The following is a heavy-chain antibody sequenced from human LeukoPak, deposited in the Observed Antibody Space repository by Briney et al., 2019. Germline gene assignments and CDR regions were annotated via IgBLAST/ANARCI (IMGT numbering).Heavy chain of an antibody. Sequence: SETLSLTCAVYGGSFSGYYWSWIRQPPGKGLEWLGYIYYSGSTNYNPSLKSRVTISVDTSKNQFSLKLSSVTAADTAVYYCARVMHYYDSSGYYYYRHAFDIWGQGTMVTVSS. CDR3: ARVMHYYDSSGYYYYRHAFDI. D-gene: IGHD3-22*01. CDR1: GGSFSGYY. J-gene: IGHJ3*02. V-gene: IGHV4-59*01. CDR2: IYYSGST.